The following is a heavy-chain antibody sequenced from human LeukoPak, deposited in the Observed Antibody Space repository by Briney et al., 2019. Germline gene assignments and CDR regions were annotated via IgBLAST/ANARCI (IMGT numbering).Heavy chain of an antibody. CDR3: AKDRNYCSSTSCYHGPNGAAYFDY. J-gene: IGHJ4*02. CDR1: GFTFSGSD. Sequence: GGSLRLSCAASGFTFSGSDMHWVRQASGKGLEWVGRIRSKADSYATVYAASVKGRFTISRDDSKNTAYLQMNSLKTEDTAVYYCAKDRNYCSSTSCYHGPNGAAYFDYWGQGTLVTVSS. V-gene: IGHV3-73*01. D-gene: IGHD2-2*01. CDR2: IRSKADSYAT.